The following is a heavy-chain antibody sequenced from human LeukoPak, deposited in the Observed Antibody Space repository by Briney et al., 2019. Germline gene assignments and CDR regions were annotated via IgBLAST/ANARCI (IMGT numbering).Heavy chain of an antibody. V-gene: IGHV3-43*01. CDR3: AKELDTMFFDY. Sequence: RGSLRLSCATSGFTFRSHAMHWVRQAPGKGLEWVSLAGWAGGTTFYSDSVRGRFTISRDSGRKSVYLQMNSLTTDDTAFYFCAKELDTMFFDYWGQGALVTVSS. D-gene: IGHD3-10*02. CDR2: AGWAGGTT. CDR1: GFTFRSHA. J-gene: IGHJ4*02.